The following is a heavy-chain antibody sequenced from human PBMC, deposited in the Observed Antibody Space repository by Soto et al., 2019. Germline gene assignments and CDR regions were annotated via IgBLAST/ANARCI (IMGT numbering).Heavy chain of an antibody. CDR3: ARAGRLITTVTRWDYYYGMDV. CDR1: GGSISSSNW. D-gene: IGHD4-17*01. V-gene: IGHV4-4*02. CDR2: IYHSGST. J-gene: IGHJ6*02. Sequence: SETLSLTCAVSGGSISSSNWWSWVRQPPGKGLEWIGEIYHSGSTNYNPSLKSRVTISVDKSKNQFSLKLSSVTAADTAVYYCARAGRLITTVTRWDYYYGMDVWGQGTTVTVSS.